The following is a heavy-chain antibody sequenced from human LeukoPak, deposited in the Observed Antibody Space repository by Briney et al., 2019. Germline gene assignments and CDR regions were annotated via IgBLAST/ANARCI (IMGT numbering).Heavy chain of an antibody. D-gene: IGHD3-22*01. V-gene: IGHV1-3*01. CDR2: INAGNGNT. J-gene: IGHJ4*02. Sequence: ASVTVSFTASGYTFTSYAMHWVRQAPGQRLEWMGWINAGNGNTKYSQRFQGRVTITRDTSASTAYMELSSLRSEDTAVYYCARAPYPDYYDSSGPFDYWGQGTLVTVSS. CDR3: ARAPYPDYYDSSGPFDY. CDR1: GYTFTSYA.